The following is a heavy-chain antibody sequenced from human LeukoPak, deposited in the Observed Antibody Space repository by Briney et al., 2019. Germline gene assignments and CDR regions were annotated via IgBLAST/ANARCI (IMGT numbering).Heavy chain of an antibody. Sequence: GGSLRLSCAASGFIVSSDFMSWVRQAPGKGLEWVSLISSDGATYYADSVKGRFTISRDSFKNTLSLQMNCLRAEDTAVYYCATSRGASWGPGTLVTVSS. CDR2: ISSDGAT. CDR3: ATSRGAS. CDR1: GFIVSSDF. V-gene: IGHV3-53*01. J-gene: IGHJ5*02. D-gene: IGHD3-16*01.